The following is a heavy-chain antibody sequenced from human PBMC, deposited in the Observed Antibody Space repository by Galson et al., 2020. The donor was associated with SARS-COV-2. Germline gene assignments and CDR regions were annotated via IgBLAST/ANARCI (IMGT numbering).Heavy chain of an antibody. CDR1: GGSISSGSYY. CDR2: IYTSGST. J-gene: IGHJ6*02. CDR3: AREDLYYYDSSGYYYYYGMDV. Sequence: SETLSLTCTVSGGSISSGSYYWSWIRQPAGKGLEWIGRIYTSGSTNYNPSLKSRVTISVDTSKNQFSLKLSSVTAADTAVYYCAREDLYYYDSSGYYYYYGMDVWGQGTTVTVSS. D-gene: IGHD3-22*01. V-gene: IGHV4-61*02.